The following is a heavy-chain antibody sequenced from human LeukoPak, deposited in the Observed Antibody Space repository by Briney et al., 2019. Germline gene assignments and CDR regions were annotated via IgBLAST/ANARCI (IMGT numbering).Heavy chain of an antibody. D-gene: IGHD6-13*01. Sequence: RGASVKVSCKASGYTFTGYYMHWVRQAPGQGLEWMGRINPNSGGTNYAQKFQGRVTMTRDTSISTAYMELSRLRSDDTAVYYCARDPPSSSWPNGGMDVWGQGTTVTVSS. CDR3: ARDPPSSSWPNGGMDV. CDR2: INPNSGGT. V-gene: IGHV1-2*06. CDR1: GYTFTGYY. J-gene: IGHJ6*02.